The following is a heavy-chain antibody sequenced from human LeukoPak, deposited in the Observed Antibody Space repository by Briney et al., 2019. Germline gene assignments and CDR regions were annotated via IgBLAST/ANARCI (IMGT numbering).Heavy chain of an antibody. D-gene: IGHD5-18*01. V-gene: IGHV1-2*02. Sequence: ASVKVSCKASGYTFTGYYMHWVRQAPGQGLEWMGWINPNSGGTNYAQKFQGRVTVTRDTSISTAYMELSRLRSDDTAVYYCARGLYSYGHFDYWGQGTLVTVSS. J-gene: IGHJ4*02. CDR3: ARGLYSYGHFDY. CDR2: INPNSGGT. CDR1: GYTFTGYY.